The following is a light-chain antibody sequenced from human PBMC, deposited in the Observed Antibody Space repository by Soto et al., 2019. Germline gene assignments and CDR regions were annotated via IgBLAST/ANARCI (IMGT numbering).Light chain of an antibody. CDR2: GNN. CDR3: QSYDSGLSGVV. CDR1: SSNIGAGYD. J-gene: IGLJ2*01. Sequence: QSVLTQPPSVSGAPGQRVTISCTGSSSNIGAGYDVHWYQQLPGTAPKLLIYGNNNRPSGVPDRFSGSKSDTSASLAITGLQAEDEAEYHCQSYDSGLSGVVFGGGTKVTVL. V-gene: IGLV1-40*01.